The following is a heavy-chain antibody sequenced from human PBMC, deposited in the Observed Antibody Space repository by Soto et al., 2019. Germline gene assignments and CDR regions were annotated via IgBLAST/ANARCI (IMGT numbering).Heavy chain of an antibody. CDR1: GFTFSSYA. CDR2: ISGSGGST. J-gene: IGHJ4*02. V-gene: IGHV3-23*01. CDR3: AKGEDRGYGSGSYLDY. Sequence: GGSLRLSCAASGFTFSSYAMSWVRQAPGKGLEWVSAISGSGGSTYYADSVKGRFTISRDNSKNTLYLQMNSLRAEDTAVYYCAKGEDRGYGSGSYLDYWGQGTLVTVSS. D-gene: IGHD3-10*01.